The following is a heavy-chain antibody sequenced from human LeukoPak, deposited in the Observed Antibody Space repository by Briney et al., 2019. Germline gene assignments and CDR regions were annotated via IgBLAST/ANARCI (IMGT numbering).Heavy chain of an antibody. CDR1: GFTFSSYA. Sequence: TGGSLRLSCAASGFTFSSYAMSWVRQAPGKGLEWVSTISGSGGNTDYADSVKGRFTISRDNSKNTLYLQMNSLRAEDTAVYYCAKHRFWSGYYCDYWGQGTLVTVSS. CDR3: AKHRFWSGYYCDY. CDR2: ISGSGGNT. J-gene: IGHJ4*02. D-gene: IGHD3-3*01. V-gene: IGHV3-23*01.